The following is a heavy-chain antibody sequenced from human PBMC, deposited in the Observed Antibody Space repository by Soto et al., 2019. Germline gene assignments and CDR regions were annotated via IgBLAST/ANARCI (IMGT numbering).Heavy chain of an antibody. D-gene: IGHD4-17*01. V-gene: IGHV1-3*01. CDR1: GYTFTSYA. CDR3: ASSPPNDSGDQGGWFDP. CDR2: INAGNGNT. Sequence: QVQLVQSGAEVKKPGASVKVSCKASGYTFTSYAMHWVRQAPGQRLEWMGWINAGNGNTKYSQKFQGRVTITRDTSASTAYMELSSLRSEDTAVYYCASSPPNDSGDQGGWFDPWGQGTLVTVSS. J-gene: IGHJ5*02.